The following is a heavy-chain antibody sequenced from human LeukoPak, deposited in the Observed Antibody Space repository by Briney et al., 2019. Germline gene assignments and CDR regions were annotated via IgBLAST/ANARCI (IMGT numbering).Heavy chain of an antibody. J-gene: IGHJ3*02. CDR3: AKGMIVVVKPDAFDI. CDR1: GFTFRSYA. Sequence: GGSLRLSCAASGFTFRSYAMSWVRQAPGKGLEWVSAISGSGGSTYYADSVKGRSTISRDNSKNTLYLQMNSLRAEDTAVYYCAKGMIVVVKPDAFDIWGQGTMVTVSS. CDR2: ISGSGGST. V-gene: IGHV3-23*01. D-gene: IGHD3-22*01.